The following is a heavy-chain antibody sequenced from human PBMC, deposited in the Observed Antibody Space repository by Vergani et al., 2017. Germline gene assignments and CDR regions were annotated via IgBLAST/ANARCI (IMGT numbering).Heavy chain of an antibody. J-gene: IGHJ4*02. Sequence: QLQLVESGGGLVKPGGSLRLSCAASGFTFSDYYMSWIRQAPGKGLEWVSYISSSSSSYTNYADSVKGRFTISRDNAKNSLYLQMNSLRAEDTALYYCAKGLWFGELLYFDYWGQGTLVTVSS. CDR1: GFTFSDYY. V-gene: IGHV3-11*05. CDR2: ISSSSSSYT. CDR3: AKGLWFGELLYFDY. D-gene: IGHD3-10*01.